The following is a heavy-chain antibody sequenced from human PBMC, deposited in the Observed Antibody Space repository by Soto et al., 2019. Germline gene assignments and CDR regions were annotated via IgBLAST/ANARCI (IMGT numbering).Heavy chain of an antibody. CDR2: ISGSGGST. J-gene: IGHJ4*02. Sequence: PGGSLRLSCAASGFTFSSYGMSWVRQAPGKGLEWVSGISGSGGSTYYAGSVKGRFTISRDNPKNTLYLQMNSLRAEDTAVYYCAKEGRYSSSRGYFDYWGQGTLVTVSS. D-gene: IGHD6-13*01. CDR1: GFTFSSYG. CDR3: AKEGRYSSSRGYFDY. V-gene: IGHV3-23*01.